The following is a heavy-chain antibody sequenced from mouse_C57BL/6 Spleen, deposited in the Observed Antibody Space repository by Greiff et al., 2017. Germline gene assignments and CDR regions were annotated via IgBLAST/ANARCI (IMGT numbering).Heavy chain of an antibody. Sequence: DVMLVESGGDLVKPGGSLKLSCAASGFTFSSYGMSWVRQTPDKRLEWVATISSGGSYTYYPDSVKGRFTISRDNAKNTLYLQMSSLKSEDTAMYYCAIPLYYGSSAGGAYWGQGTLVTVSA. D-gene: IGHD1-1*01. CDR3: AIPLYYGSSAGGAY. CDR2: ISSGGSYT. V-gene: IGHV5-6*02. J-gene: IGHJ3*01. CDR1: GFTFSSYG.